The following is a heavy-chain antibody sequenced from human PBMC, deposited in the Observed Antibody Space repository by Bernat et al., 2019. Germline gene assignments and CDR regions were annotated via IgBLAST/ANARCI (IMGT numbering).Heavy chain of an antibody. CDR2: INSDGSST. Sequence: EVQLVESGGGVVQPGGSLRLSCAASGFTFSSYWMHWVRQAPRKGLVWVSRINSDGSSTSYADSVKGRFTISRDNAKNTLYLQMNSLRAEDTAVYYCARAVVVPAAMRGYYYYYGMDVWGQGTTVTVSS. CDR1: GFTFSSYW. V-gene: IGHV3-74*01. J-gene: IGHJ6*02. CDR3: ARAVVVPAAMRGYYYYYGMDV. D-gene: IGHD2-2*01.